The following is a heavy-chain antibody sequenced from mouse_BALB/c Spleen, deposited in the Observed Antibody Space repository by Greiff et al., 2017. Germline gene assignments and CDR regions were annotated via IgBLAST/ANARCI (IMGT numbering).Heavy chain of an antibody. Sequence: EVQLQQSGAELVKPGASVKLSCTASGFNIKDTYMHWVKQRPEQGLEWIGRIDPANGNTKYDPKFQGKASITADTSSNTAYLQLSSLTSEDTAVYYCARGGRGWYFDVWGAGTTVTVSS. J-gene: IGHJ1*01. CDR1: GFNIKDTY. D-gene: IGHD3-3*01. V-gene: IGHV14-3*02. CDR3: ARGGRGWYFDV. CDR2: IDPANGNT.